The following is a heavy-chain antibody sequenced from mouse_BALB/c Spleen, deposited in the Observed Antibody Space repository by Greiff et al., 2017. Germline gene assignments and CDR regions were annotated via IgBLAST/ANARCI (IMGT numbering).Heavy chain of an antibody. CDR3: ARGDYYAYRYFDV. J-gene: IGHJ1*01. V-gene: IGHV1S127*01. D-gene: IGHD1-1*01. Sequence: VKLMESGPELVRPGASVKMSCKASGYTFTSYWMHWVKQRPGQGLEWIGMIDPSNSETRLNQKFKDKATLNVDKSSNTAYMQLSSLTSEDSAVYYCARGDYYAYRYFDVWGAGTTVTVSS. CDR1: GYTFTSYW. CDR2: IDPSNSET.